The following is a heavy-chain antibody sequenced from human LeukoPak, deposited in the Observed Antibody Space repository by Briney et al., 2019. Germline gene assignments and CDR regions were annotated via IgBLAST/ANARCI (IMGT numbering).Heavy chain of an antibody. J-gene: IGHJ4*02. CDR2: ISTSSSYI. Sequence: GGSLRLSCAASGFTFSSYTMNWVRQAPGKGLEWVSSISTSSSYIYYADSVKGRFTISRDNSKNTLYLQMNSLRAEDTAVYYCARGVRIAVAGYIDYWGQGTLVTVSS. V-gene: IGHV3-21*01. CDR3: ARGVRIAVAGYIDY. CDR1: GFTFSSYT. D-gene: IGHD6-19*01.